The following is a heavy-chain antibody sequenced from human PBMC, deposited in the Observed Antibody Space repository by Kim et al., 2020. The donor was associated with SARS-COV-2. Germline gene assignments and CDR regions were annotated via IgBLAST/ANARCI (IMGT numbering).Heavy chain of an antibody. CDR3: ARSLTGTSPGRD. J-gene: IGHJ4*02. Sequence: SETLSLTCSVSGVSITGDHWGWVRQPPGKGLEWIAYIRYSGSAKYNPSLKSRVTISMDTSRTQLSLKVSSVTAADTAVYYCARSLTGTSPGRDRGQGTLV. V-gene: IGHV4-59*01. CDR2: IRYSGSA. CDR1: GVSITGDH.